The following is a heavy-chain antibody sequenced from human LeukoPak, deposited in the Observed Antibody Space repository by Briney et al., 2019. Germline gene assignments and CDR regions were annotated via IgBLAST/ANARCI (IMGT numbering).Heavy chain of an antibody. CDR2: ISAYNGNT. CDR1: GYTFTSYG. J-gene: IGHJ4*02. CDR3: AISKGDGDYFDY. Sequence: GASVKVSCKASGYTFTSYGISWVRQAPGQGLEWMGWISAYNGNTNYAQKFQGRVTITADKSTSTAYMELSSLRSEDTAVYYCAISKGDGDYFDYWGQGTLVTVSS. D-gene: IGHD3-16*01. V-gene: IGHV1-18*01.